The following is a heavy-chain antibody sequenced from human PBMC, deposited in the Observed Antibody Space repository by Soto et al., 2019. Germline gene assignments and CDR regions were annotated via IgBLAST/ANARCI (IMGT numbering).Heavy chain of an antibody. CDR1: GYTLNEVA. D-gene: IGHD4-17*01. J-gene: IGHJ5*02. Sequence: QVQLVQSGAEVKKPGASVKFSCKVSGYTLNEVAMRWVRQAPGKGLEWLGGFDPDEAETIYAQHFQGRVTMTEDTSTDTVYMELSSLRSEDTALYFCTTYHGDYNFDHWGQGTLVTVSS. CDR3: TTYHGDYNFDH. CDR2: FDPDEAET. V-gene: IGHV1-24*01.